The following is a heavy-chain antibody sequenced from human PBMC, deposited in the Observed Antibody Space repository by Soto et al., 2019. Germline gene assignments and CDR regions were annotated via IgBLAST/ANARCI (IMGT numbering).Heavy chain of an antibody. CDR3: ARVPVPAAGGIDY. J-gene: IGHJ4*02. V-gene: IGHV3-23*01. D-gene: IGHD2-2*01. CDR1: GFTFSSYA. Sequence: EVQLLESGGGLVQPGGSLRLSCAASGFTFSSYAMSWVRQAPGKGLEWVSAISGSTIYYADSVKGRFTISRDNAKNSLYLQMNSLRAEDTAVYYCARVPVPAAGGIDYWGQGTLVTVSS. CDR2: ISGSTI.